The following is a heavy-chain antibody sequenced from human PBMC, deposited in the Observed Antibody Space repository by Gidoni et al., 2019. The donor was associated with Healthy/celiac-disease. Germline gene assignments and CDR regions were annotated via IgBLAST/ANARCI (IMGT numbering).Heavy chain of an antibody. V-gene: IGHV3-7*01. D-gene: IGHD4-17*01. J-gene: IGHJ4*02. CDR2: IKQDGSEK. CDR3: ARAYGDFIENPFDY. Sequence: EVQLVESGGGLVQPGVSLRLSCAASGFTFSSYWMSWVRQAPGKGLEWVANIKQDGSEKYYVDSVKGRFTIYRDNAKNSLYLQMNSLRAEDTAVYYCARAYGDFIENPFDYWGQGTLVTVSS. CDR1: GFTFSSYW.